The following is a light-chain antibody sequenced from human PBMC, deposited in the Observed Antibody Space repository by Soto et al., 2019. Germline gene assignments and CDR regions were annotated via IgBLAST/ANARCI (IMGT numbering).Light chain of an antibody. CDR3: QQCSNWPPIT. CDR1: QSVSSH. J-gene: IGKJ5*01. CDR2: DAA. Sequence: EILMTQSPATLSVSPGERATLSCRGSQSVSSHLAWYQQKPGQAPRLLLYDAATRATGIPARFSGSGSGTDFTLTISSLEPEDFAIYYCQQCSNWPPITLGQGTRLEI. V-gene: IGKV3-11*01.